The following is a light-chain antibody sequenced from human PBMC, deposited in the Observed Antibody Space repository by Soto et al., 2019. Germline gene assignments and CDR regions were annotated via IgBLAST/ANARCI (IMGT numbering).Light chain of an antibody. CDR2: DVS. V-gene: IGLV2-14*01. J-gene: IGLJ2*01. CDR1: SSDVGGYNY. CDR3: SSYTSSSTVV. Sequence: QSVLTQPASVSGSPGQSITISCTGTSSDVGGYNYVSWYQQHPGKAPKLMIYDVSNRPSGVSNRFSGSKSGNTASLTISGLQAEDEADYYCSSYTSSSTVVFGGGTKLTAL.